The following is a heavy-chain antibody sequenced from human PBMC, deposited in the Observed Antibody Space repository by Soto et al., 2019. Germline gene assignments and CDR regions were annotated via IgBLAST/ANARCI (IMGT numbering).Heavy chain of an antibody. Sequence: GESLKISCKASRYNFTSNWIAWVRQKPGKGLEWMGIIFPGDSDTTYSPSFHGQVTISADKSISTAYLQWSSLKASDTAMYYCARHESLWFGEELIGCCGGMDVWGQGTTVTVSS. J-gene: IGHJ6*02. D-gene: IGHD3-10*01. CDR2: IFPGDSDT. CDR1: RYNFTSNW. V-gene: IGHV5-51*01. CDR3: ARHESLWFGEELIGCCGGMDV.